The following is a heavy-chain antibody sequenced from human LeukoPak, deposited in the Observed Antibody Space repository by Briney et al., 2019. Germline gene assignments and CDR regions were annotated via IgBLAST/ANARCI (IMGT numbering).Heavy chain of an antibody. D-gene: IGHD2-15*01. CDR3: TVTEGGGSFTVRY. J-gene: IGHJ4*02. V-gene: IGHV3-73*01. Sequence: GGSLRLSCAASGFTFSGSAVLWVRQASGKGLEWVGRIRSKADTYATAYAASVKGRFNISRDDSKNTAYLQMNSLKTEDTAMYYCTVTEGGGSFTVRYWGQGTLVTVSS. CDR1: GFTFSGSA. CDR2: IRSKADTYAT.